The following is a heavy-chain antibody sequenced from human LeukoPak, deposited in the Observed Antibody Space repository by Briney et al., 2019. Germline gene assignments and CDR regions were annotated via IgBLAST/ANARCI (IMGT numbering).Heavy chain of an antibody. D-gene: IGHD3-10*01. CDR1: NYSISNSLY. V-gene: IGHV4-38-2*02. J-gene: IGHJ6*03. CDR3: ARARGYYYYMDV. Sequence: PSETLSLTCSGSNYSISNSLYWGWLRQPPGKGLEWIGSIYHSGSTNYNPSLKSRVTISVDTSKNQFSLNLNSVTAADTAVYYCARARGYYYYMDVWGKGTTVTVSS. CDR2: IYHSGST.